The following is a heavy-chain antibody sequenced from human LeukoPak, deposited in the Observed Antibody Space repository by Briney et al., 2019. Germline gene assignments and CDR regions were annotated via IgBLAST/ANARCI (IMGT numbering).Heavy chain of an antibody. CDR3: ARHHGGTYYDFWSGYSNWFDP. CDR1: GGTFSSYA. D-gene: IGHD3-3*01. V-gene: IGHV1-69*01. CDR2: IIPIFGTA. Sequence: GASVKVSCKASGGTFSSYAISWVRRAPGQGLEWMGGIIPIFGTANYAQKFQGRVTITADESTSTAYMELSSLRSEDTAVYHCARHHGGTYYDFWSGYSNWFDPWGQGTLVTVSS. J-gene: IGHJ5*02.